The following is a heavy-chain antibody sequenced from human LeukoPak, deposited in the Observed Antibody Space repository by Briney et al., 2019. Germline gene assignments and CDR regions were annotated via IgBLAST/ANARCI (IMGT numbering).Heavy chain of an antibody. CDR1: GFIFSNYA. V-gene: IGHV3-30*02. J-gene: IGHJ4*02. CDR2: IRYDGSNK. D-gene: IGHD6-6*01. Sequence: PGGSLRLSCAASGFIFSNYAMHWFRQAPDKGLEWVTFIRYDGSNKYYAESVKGRFTISRDNSKNTLYLQMNSLRAEDTAVYYCAKAIHSSSSGVVDYWGQGTLVTVSS. CDR3: AKAIHSSSSGVVDY.